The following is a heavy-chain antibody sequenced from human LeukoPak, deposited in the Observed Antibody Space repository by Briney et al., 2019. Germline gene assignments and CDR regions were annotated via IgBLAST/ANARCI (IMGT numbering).Heavy chain of an antibody. CDR2: IYYTGTT. D-gene: IGHD2-2*01. CDR3: ARFSWGCSTASCYLTN. J-gene: IGHJ4*02. Sequence: SETLSLTCTVGGGSLSGHYWGWIRQPPGKGLELVGHIYYTGTTFYNPSLNSRVTITLDTSRNQFSLRLTSVIAADTAVYYCARFSWGCSTASCYLTNRGQGALVTVSS. CDR1: GGSLSGHY. V-gene: IGHV4-59*11.